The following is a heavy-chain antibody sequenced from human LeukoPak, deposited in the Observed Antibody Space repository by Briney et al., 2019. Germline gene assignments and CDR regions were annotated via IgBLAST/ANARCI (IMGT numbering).Heavy chain of an antibody. D-gene: IGHD3-10*01. CDR1: GFTFSSYA. Sequence: PGGSLRLSCAASGFTFSSYAMSWVRQAPGKGLEWVSAISGSVGSTYYADSVKGRFTISRDNSKNTLYLQMNSLRAEDTAVYYCATLEGHGSGSYYKGGIDYWGQGTLVTVSS. V-gene: IGHV3-23*01. CDR3: ATLEGHGSGSYYKGGIDY. CDR2: ISGSVGST. J-gene: IGHJ4*02.